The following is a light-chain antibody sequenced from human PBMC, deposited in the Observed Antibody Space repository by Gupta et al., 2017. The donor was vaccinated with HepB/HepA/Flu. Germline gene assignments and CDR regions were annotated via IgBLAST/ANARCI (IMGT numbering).Light chain of an antibody. CDR3: ETWDSSRSAGV. V-gene: IGLV1-51*02. Sequence: QSVLTQPPSVSAAPGQKVTISCSGSSSNIGNNYVSWYQHLPGTAPKLLIYENNKRPSGIPDRFSASKSGTSATLGITGLQTGDEADYYCETWDSSRSAGVFGGGTKLTVL. J-gene: IGLJ2*01. CDR2: ENN. CDR1: SSNIGNNY.